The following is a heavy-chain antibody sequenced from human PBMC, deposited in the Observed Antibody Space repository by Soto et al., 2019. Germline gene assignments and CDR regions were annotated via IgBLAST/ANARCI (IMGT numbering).Heavy chain of an antibody. CDR3: VRNGYYSLAV. Sequence: QVQLQESGPGLVRPSGTLSLTCAVSGDSIIGTGWWSWGRQSPGKGLDWIGEVYHSGATNYNPSLKSRVTISVDTSRNQFSLNLGSVTAADAAVYYCVRNGYYSLAVWGQGTTVNVSS. D-gene: IGHD3-22*01. CDR2: VYHSGAT. V-gene: IGHV4-4*02. CDR1: GDSIIGTGW. J-gene: IGHJ6*02.